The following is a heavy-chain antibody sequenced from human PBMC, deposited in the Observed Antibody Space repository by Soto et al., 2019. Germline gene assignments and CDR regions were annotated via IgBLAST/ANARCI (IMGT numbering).Heavy chain of an antibody. CDR3: AKVVSNYYDSSGYYPTFDY. CDR2: ISYDGSNK. D-gene: IGHD3-22*01. CDR1: GFTFSSYG. V-gene: IGHV3-30*18. Sequence: QVQLVESGGGVVQPGRSLRLSCAASGFTFSSYGMHWVRQAPGKGLEWVEVISYDGSNKYYADSVKGPFTISRDNSKNTLYLHMNSLRAEDTAVYYCAKVVSNYYDSSGYYPTFDYWGQGTLVTVSS. J-gene: IGHJ4*02.